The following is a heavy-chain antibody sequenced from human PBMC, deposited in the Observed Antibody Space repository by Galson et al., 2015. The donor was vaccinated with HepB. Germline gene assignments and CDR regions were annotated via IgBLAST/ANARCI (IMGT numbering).Heavy chain of an antibody. CDR1: GFTFSSYS. V-gene: IGHV3-21*05. D-gene: IGHD3-22*01. J-gene: IGHJ4*02. CDR3: ASQTYYYDSSGPTHY. CDR2: ISSSSSYI. Sequence: SLRLSCAASGFTFSSYSMNWVRQAPGKGLEWVSYISSSSSYIYYADSVKGRFTISRDNAKNSLYLQMNSLRAEDAAVYYCASQTYYYDSSGPTHYWGQGTLVTVSS.